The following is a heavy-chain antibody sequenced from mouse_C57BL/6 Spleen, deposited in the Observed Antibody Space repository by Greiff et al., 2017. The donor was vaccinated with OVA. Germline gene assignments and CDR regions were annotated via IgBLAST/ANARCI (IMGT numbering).Heavy chain of an antibody. D-gene: IGHD1-1*01. V-gene: IGHV5-17*01. Sequence: DVHLVESGGGLVKPGGSLKLSCAASGFTFSDYGMHWVRQAPEKGLEWVAYISSGSSTIYYADTVKGRFTISRDNAKNTLFLQMTSLRSEDTAMYYCARWNYGSSYLDYWGQGTTLTVSS. CDR3: ARWNYGSSYLDY. CDR2: ISSGSSTI. J-gene: IGHJ2*01. CDR1: GFTFSDYG.